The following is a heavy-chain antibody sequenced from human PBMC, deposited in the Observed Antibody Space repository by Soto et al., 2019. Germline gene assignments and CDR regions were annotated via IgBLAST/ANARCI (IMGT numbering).Heavy chain of an antibody. CDR2: INPETGGT. V-gene: IGHV1-2*02. D-gene: IGHD2-2*01. J-gene: IGHJ6*02. Sequence: QVQLVQSGADVKTPGASVRVSCKASGYTFTGYYVHWVREAPGQGLEWMGWINPETGGTSYAQKFLGRVTLSRDTSINTAYLELSRLRFDDAAVYFCARERYQVISDGMDVWGQGTTVTVSS. CDR3: ARERYQVISDGMDV. CDR1: GYTFTGYY.